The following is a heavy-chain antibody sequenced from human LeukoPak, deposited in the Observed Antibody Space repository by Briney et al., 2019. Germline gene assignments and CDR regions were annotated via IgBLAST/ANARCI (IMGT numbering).Heavy chain of an antibody. Sequence: PSETLSLTCTVSGGSISSYYWSWIRQPPGKGLEWIGYIYYSGSTNYNPSLKSRVTISVDTSKNQFSLKLSPVTAADTAVYYCARSPSITGTTIDYWGQGTLVTVSS. D-gene: IGHD1-20*01. CDR3: ARSPSITGTTIDY. CDR2: IYYSGST. J-gene: IGHJ4*02. CDR1: GGSISSYY. V-gene: IGHV4-59*08.